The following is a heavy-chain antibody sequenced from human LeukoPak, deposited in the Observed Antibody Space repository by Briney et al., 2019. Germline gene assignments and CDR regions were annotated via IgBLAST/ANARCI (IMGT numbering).Heavy chain of an antibody. CDR1: GFTFSSYW. CDR2: INSDGSST. Sequence: GGSLRLSCAASGFTFSSYWMHWVRQAPGKGLVWVSRINSDGSSTSYADSVKGRFTISRDNAKNTLYLQMNSLRAEDTAVYYCAKDQAMDDYGFDYWGQGTLVAVSS. J-gene: IGHJ4*02. V-gene: IGHV3-74*01. CDR3: AKDQAMDDYGFDY. D-gene: IGHD4-17*01.